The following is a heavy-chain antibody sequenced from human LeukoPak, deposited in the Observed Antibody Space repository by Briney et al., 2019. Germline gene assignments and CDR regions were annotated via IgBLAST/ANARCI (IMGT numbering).Heavy chain of an antibody. J-gene: IGHJ6*03. CDR3: ARGGGYFPMDV. V-gene: IGHV3-7*04. CDR1: GFTFSSYW. D-gene: IGHD3-22*01. CDR2: IKQDGSEK. Sequence: TGGSLRLSCAASGFTFSSYWMRWVRQAPGRGLEWVANIKQDGSEKYYVDSVKGRFTISRDNAKNSLYLQMNSLRAEDTAVYYCARGGGYFPMDVWGKGTTVTVSS.